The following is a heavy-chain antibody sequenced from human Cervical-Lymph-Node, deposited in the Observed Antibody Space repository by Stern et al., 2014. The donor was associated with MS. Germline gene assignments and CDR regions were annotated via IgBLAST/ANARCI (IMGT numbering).Heavy chain of an antibody. CDR2: IWYDGSNK. D-gene: IGHD1-26*01. CDR3: ARAYSGSYYEPFDY. J-gene: IGHJ4*02. CDR1: GFTFSSYG. V-gene: IGHV3-33*01. Sequence: VQLVESGGGVVQPGRSLRLSCAASGFTFSSYGMHWVRQAPGKGLEWVAVIWYDGSNKYYADSVKGRFTISRGNSKNTLYLQMNSLRAEDTAVYYCARAYSGSYYEPFDYWGQGTLVTVSS.